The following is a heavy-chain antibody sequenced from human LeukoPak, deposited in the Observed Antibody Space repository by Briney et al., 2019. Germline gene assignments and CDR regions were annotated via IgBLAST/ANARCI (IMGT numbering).Heavy chain of an antibody. Sequence: PGGSLRLSCAASGFTFSSYGMHWVRQAPGKGLEWVAVIWYDGSNKYYADSVKGRFTISRDNSKNTLYLQMNSLRAEDTAVYYCAKDGGGSCPDYWGQGTLVTVSS. J-gene: IGHJ4*02. CDR1: GFTFSSYG. CDR3: AKDGGGSCPDY. D-gene: IGHD1-26*01. V-gene: IGHV3-33*06. CDR2: IWYDGSNK.